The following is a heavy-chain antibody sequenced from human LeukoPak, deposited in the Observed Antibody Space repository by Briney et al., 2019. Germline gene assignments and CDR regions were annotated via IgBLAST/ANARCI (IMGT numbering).Heavy chain of an antibody. J-gene: IGHJ4*02. CDR3: AKTPANWGTN. CDR2: ISVSGGNT. V-gene: IGHV3-23*01. Sequence: PGGSLRLSCAASGFTFSTYAMSWVSQAPGKGLEWVSTISVSGGNTYYADSVKGRFTISRDNSKNTLYLQMNSLRAEDTAVYYCAKTPANWGTNWGQGTLVTVSS. CDR1: GFTFSTYA. D-gene: IGHD7-27*01.